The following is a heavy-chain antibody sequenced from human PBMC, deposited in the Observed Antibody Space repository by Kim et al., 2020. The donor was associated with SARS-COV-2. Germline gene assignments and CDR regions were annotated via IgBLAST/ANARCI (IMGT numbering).Heavy chain of an antibody. CDR1: GFTFDDYA. J-gene: IGHJ3*02. CDR2: ISWNSGSI. V-gene: IGHV3-9*01. Sequence: GGSLRLSCAASGFTFDDYAMHWVRQAPGKGLEWVSGISWNSGSIGYADSVKGRFTISRDNAKNSLYLQMNSLRAEDTALYYCAKDISYYDSRAFDIWGQG. CDR3: AKDISYYDSRAFDI. D-gene: IGHD3-22*01.